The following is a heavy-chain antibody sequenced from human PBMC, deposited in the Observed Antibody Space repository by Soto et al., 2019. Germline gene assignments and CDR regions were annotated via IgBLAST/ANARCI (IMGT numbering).Heavy chain of an antibody. CDR2: ISYDGSNK. Sequence: QVQLVESGGGVVQPGRSLRLSCAASGFTFSSYGMHWVRQAPGKGLVWVAVISYDGSNKYYADSVKGRFTISRDNSKNTLYLQMNSLRAEDTAVYYCAKDSPTNDYWGQGTLVTVSS. CDR1: GFTFSSYG. V-gene: IGHV3-30*18. J-gene: IGHJ4*02. CDR3: AKDSPTNDY.